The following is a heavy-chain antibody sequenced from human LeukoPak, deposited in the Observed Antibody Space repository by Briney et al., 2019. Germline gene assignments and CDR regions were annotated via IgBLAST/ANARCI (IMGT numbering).Heavy chain of an antibody. V-gene: IGHV3-30-3*01. Sequence: GRSLRLSCAASGFTFSSYAMHWVRQAPGKGLEWVAVISYDGSNKYYADSVKGRFTISRDNRKNLLYLEMNSLRADDTAVYYCARSSWGSSTNSWGQGTLVTVSS. CDR1: GFTFSSYA. CDR3: ARSSWGSSTNS. CDR2: ISYDGSNK. D-gene: IGHD3-16*01. J-gene: IGHJ5*02.